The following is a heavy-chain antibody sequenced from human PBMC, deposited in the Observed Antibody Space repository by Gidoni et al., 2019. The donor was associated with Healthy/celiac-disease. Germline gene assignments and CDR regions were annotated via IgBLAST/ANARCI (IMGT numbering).Heavy chain of an antibody. Sequence: QVQLVEAGGAMVQPGRSLRRSCAASGVTFSSYGMHWVCQAPGKGLAGVAVILYDGSNKYYADAVKGRFTISRDNSKNTLYLQMNSLRAEDTAVYYCAREAIPPDPFSIGYYFDYWGQGTLVTVSS. CDR2: ILYDGSNK. V-gene: IGHV3-33*01. D-gene: IGHD3-3*02. CDR3: AREAIPPDPFSIGYYFDY. J-gene: IGHJ4*02. CDR1: GVTFSSYG.